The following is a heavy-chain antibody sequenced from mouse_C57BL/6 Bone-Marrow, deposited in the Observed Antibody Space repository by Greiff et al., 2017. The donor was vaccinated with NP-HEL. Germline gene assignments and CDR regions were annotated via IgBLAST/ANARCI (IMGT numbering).Heavy chain of an antibody. D-gene: IGHD2-3*01. CDR3: AREWLLPAWFAY. V-gene: IGHV1-9*01. CDR2: ILPGSGST. Sequence: VKLMESGAELMKPGASVKLSCKATGYTFTGYWIEWVKQRPGHGLEWIGEILPGSGSTNYNAKFKGKATVTAATSSNTAYMQLRSLTTEDSAIFYCAREWLLPAWFAYWGQGTLITVSA. CDR1: GYTFTGYW. J-gene: IGHJ3*01.